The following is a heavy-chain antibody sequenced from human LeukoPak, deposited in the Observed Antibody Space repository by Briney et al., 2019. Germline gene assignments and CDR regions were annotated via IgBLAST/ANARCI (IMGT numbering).Heavy chain of an antibody. CDR3: ARVGGSYNY. D-gene: IGHD1-26*01. J-gene: IGHJ4*02. CDR2: IYHSGST. CDR1: GYSISSGYY. V-gene: IGHV4-38-2*02. Sequence: PSETLSLTCTVSGYSISSGYYWGWIRQPPGKGLEWIGSIYHSGSTYYNPSLKSRVTISVDTSKNQFSLKLSSVTAADTAVYYCARVGGSYNYWGQGTLVTVSS.